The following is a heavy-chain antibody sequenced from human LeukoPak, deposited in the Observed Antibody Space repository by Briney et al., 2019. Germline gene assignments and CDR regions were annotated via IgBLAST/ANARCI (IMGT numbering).Heavy chain of an antibody. J-gene: IGHJ5*02. Sequence: ASVKVSCKASGYTFTVYYMQWVRQAPGQGLEWMGWIKPNSGGTNYVQKLQGRVTMTRDTTIRTACMELSRLRSDGTGVCYCAREGGYCSGSYYNSNWFDPWGQGTLVTVSS. CDR2: IKPNSGGT. V-gene: IGHV1-2*02. D-gene: IGHD3-10*01. CDR1: GYTFTVYY. CDR3: AREGGYCSGSYYNSNWFDP.